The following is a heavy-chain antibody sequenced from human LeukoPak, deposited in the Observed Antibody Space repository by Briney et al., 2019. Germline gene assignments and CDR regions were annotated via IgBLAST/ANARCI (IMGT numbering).Heavy chain of an antibody. CDR1: GGSFSGYY. CDR3: ARLEWLRSYDY. Sequence: SETLSLTCAVYGGSFSGYYWSWIRQPPGKGLEWIGEINHSGSTNYNPSLKSRVTISVDTSKNQFSLKLSSVTAADTAAYYCARLEWLRSYDYWGQGTLVTVSS. V-gene: IGHV4-34*01. J-gene: IGHJ4*02. D-gene: IGHD6-19*01. CDR2: INHSGST.